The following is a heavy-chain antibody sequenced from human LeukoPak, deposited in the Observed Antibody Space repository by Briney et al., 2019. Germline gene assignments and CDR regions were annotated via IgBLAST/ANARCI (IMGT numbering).Heavy chain of an antibody. J-gene: IGHJ6*02. CDR1: GGSISSYY. CDR3: ARGHSSTQWLVLYYYYGMDV. Sequence: SETLSLTCTVSGGSISSYYWSWIRQPAGKGLEWIGRIYTSGSTNYNPSLKSRVTMSVDTSKNQFSLKLSSVTAADTAVYYCARGHSSTQWLVLYYYYGMDVWGQGTTVTVSS. V-gene: IGHV4-4*07. D-gene: IGHD6-19*01. CDR2: IYTSGST.